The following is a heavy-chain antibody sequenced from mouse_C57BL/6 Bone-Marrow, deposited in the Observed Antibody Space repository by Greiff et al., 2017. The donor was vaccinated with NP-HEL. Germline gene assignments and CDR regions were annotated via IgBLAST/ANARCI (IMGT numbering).Heavy chain of an antibody. Sequence: EVQLVESGAELVKPGASVKLSCTASGFNIKDYYMHWVKQRTEQGLEWIGRIDPEDGETKYAPKFQGKAPITADTSSNTAYLQLSSLTSEDTAVYYCARPQLGRHYAMDYWGQGTSVTVSS. V-gene: IGHV14-2*01. CDR2: IDPEDGET. CDR3: ARPQLGRHYAMDY. D-gene: IGHD4-1*02. CDR1: GFNIKDYY. J-gene: IGHJ4*01.